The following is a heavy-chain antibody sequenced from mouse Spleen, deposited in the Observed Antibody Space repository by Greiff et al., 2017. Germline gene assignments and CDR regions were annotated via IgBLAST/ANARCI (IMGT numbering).Heavy chain of an antibody. CDR1: GFNITDDY. D-gene: IGHD2-12*01. J-gene: IGHJ4*01. Sequence: VQLQQSGAELVRPGASVKLSCTASGFNITDDYMHWVKQRPEQGLEWIGWIDPENGDTEYASKFQGKATITADTSSNTAYLQLSSLTSEDTAVYYCTTKRFTTNYAMDYWGQGTSVTVSS. V-gene: IGHV14-4*01. CDR3: TTKRFTTNYAMDY. CDR2: IDPENGDT.